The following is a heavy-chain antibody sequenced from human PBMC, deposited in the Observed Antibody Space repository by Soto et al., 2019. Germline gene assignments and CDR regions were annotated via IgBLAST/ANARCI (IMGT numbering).Heavy chain of an antibody. Sequence: SETLSLTCTVSGGSISSYYWSWIRQPPGKGLEWIGYIYYSGSTNYNPSLKSPVTISVNTSKNQFSLKLSSVTAADTAVYYCASYLRGWFDPWGQGTLVTVSS. J-gene: IGHJ5*02. CDR1: GGSISSYY. D-gene: IGHD3-10*01. CDR2: IYYSGST. CDR3: ASYLRGWFDP. V-gene: IGHV4-59*01.